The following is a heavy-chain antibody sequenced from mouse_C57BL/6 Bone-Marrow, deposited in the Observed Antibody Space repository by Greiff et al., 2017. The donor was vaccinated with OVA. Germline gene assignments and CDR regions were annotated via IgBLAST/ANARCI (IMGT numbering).Heavy chain of an antibody. J-gene: IGHJ2*01. V-gene: IGHV1-55*01. D-gene: IGHD2-5*01. CDR1: GYTFTSYW. CDR3: ARSSYYSNFDY. Sequence: VQLQQSGAELVKPGASVKMSCKASGYTFTSYWITWVKQRPGQGLEWIGDIYPGSGSTNYNEKFKSRATLTVDTSSSTAYMQLSSLTSEDSAVYYCARSSYYSNFDYWGQGTTLTVSS. CDR2: IYPGSGST.